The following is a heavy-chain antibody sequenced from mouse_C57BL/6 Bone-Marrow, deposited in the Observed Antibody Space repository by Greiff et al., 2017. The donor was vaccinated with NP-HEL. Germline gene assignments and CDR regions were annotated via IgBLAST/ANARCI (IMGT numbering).Heavy chain of an antibody. CDR2: IDPENGDT. J-gene: IGHJ3*01. D-gene: IGHD1-1*02. CDR1: GFNIKDDY. CDR3: TTVVPWFAY. V-gene: IGHV14-4*01. Sequence: VQLKESGAELVRPGASVKLSCTASGFNIKDDYMHWVKQRPEQGLEWIGWIDPENGDTEYASKFQGKATITADTSSNTAYLQLSSLTSEDTAVYYCTTVVPWFAYWGQGTLVTVSA.